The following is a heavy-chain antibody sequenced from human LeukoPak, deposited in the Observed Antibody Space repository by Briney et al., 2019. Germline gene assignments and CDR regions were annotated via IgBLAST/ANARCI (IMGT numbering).Heavy chain of an antibody. Sequence: AGSLSLAGAAYGFTFDDYAMHWVRQAPGKGLEWVSLISGDGGSTYYADSVKGRFTISRDNSKNSLYLQMNSLRTEDTALYYCAKVLGYYDSSGYYQEGGFDYWGQGCLLAVSS. CDR1: GFTFDDYA. J-gene: IGHJ4*02. CDR2: ISGDGGST. D-gene: IGHD3-22*01. CDR3: AKVLGYYDSSGYYQEGGFDY. V-gene: IGHV3-43*02.